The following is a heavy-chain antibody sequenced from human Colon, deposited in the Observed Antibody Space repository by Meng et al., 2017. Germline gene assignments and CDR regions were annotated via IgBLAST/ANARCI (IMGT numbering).Heavy chain of an antibody. CDR2: ISQSGAT. CDR3: VRQGMTSYSWGY. V-gene: IGHV4-4*02. J-gene: IGHJ4*02. CDR1: FGSISISNW. Sequence: QVSGTGLVNPSWTLFLTCVVVFGSISISNWWSWVRQPPGKGLEWIGEISQSGATYYNPSLKSRVTITGDWSKNQFSLNLNSVTAADTALYYCVRQGMTSYSWGYWGQGTLVTVSS. D-gene: IGHD3-9*01.